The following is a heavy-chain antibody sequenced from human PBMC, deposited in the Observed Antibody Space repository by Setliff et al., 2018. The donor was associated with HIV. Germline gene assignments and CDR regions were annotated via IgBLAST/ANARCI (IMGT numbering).Heavy chain of an antibody. V-gene: IGHV4-39*02. CDR1: GGSISNSNYF. D-gene: IGHD3-3*01. CDR2: IYSSGST. CDR3: ARSFSGRYFWSGYYTGPDPKGENAFDI. J-gene: IGHJ3*02. Sequence: SETLSLTCTVSGGSISNSNYFWGWIRQPPGKGLEWIGRIYSSGSTYCQPSLQGRVSMSIDSSKNHFSLSLRYVTAADTAVYYCARSFSGRYFWSGYYTGPDPKGENAFDIWGQGTMVTVSS.